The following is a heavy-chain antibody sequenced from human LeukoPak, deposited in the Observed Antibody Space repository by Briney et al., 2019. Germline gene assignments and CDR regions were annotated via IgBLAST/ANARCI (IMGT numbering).Heavy chain of an antibody. Sequence: GGSLRLSCAASGFTFSSYAMSWVRQAPGKGLEWVSAISGSGVSTYYADSVKGRFTISRDNSKNTLYLQMNSLRAEDTAVYYCAKDCSSTSCPTSDYWGQGTLVTVSS. J-gene: IGHJ4*02. CDR3: AKDCSSTSCPTSDY. CDR1: GFTFSSYA. V-gene: IGHV3-23*01. D-gene: IGHD2-2*01. CDR2: ISGSGVST.